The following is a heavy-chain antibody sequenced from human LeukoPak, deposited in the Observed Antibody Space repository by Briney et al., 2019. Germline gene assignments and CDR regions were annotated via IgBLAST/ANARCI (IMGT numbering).Heavy chain of an antibody. Sequence: PGASVKVSCKASGYTFTSYYMHWVRQAPGQGLEWMGIINPSGGSTSYAQKFQGRVTMTRDTSTSTVYMELSSLRSEDTAVYYCARNPGIAAAGTGGWFDPWGQGTLVTVSS. J-gene: IGHJ5*02. CDR2: INPSGGST. CDR1: GYTFTSYY. V-gene: IGHV1-46*01. D-gene: IGHD6-13*01. CDR3: ARNPGIAAAGTGGWFDP.